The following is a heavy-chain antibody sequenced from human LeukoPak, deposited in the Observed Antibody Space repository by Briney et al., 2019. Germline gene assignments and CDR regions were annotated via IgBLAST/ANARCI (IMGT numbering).Heavy chain of an antibody. CDR3: ARDRWDYDYVWGSYRYGPYFDY. D-gene: IGHD3-16*02. Sequence: PSETLSLTCTVSGGSISSYYWSWIRQPPGKGLEWIGYIYYSGSTNYNPSLKSRVTISVDTSKNQFSLKLSSVTAADTAVYYCARDRWDYDYVWGSYRYGPYFDYWDQGTLVTVSS. J-gene: IGHJ4*02. CDR1: GGSISSYY. CDR2: IYYSGST. V-gene: IGHV4-59*01.